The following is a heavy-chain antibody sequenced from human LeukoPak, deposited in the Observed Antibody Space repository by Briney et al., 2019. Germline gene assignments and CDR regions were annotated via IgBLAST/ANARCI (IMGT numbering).Heavy chain of an antibody. CDR2: IIPIFGTA. V-gene: IGHV1-69*13. CDR1: GGTFSSYA. D-gene: IGHD1-26*01. J-gene: IGHJ3*02. Sequence: SVKVSCKASGGTFSSYAISWVRQAPGQGLEWMGGIIPIFGTANYAQKFQGRVTITADESTSTAYMELSSLRSDDTAVYYCARGSYPDAFDIWGQGTMVTVSS. CDR3: ARGSYPDAFDI.